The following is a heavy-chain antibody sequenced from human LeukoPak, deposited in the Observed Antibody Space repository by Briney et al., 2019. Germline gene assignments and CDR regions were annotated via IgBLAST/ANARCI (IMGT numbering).Heavy chain of an antibody. D-gene: IGHD1-26*01. CDR2: INWNGGST. V-gene: IGHV3-20*04. J-gene: IGHJ4*02. CDR1: GFTFDDYG. CDR3: ARTQGWELEWDYFDY. Sequence: PGGSLRLSCAASGFTFDDYGMSWVRQAPGKGLEWVSGINWNGGSTGYADSVKGRFTISRDNAKNSLYLQMNSLRAEDTALYYCARTQGWELEWDYFDYWGQGTLVTVSS.